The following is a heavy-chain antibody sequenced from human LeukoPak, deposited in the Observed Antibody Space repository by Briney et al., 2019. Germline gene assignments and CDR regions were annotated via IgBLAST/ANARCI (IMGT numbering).Heavy chain of an antibody. J-gene: IGHJ4*02. CDR2: ISKRSGHI. Sequence: GGSLRLSCAASGFTFKSFVMGWVRRAPGRGLEWVSYISKRSGHIYHTDSVEGRFTTSRDNANDSVYLQMNNLRVEDTAIYFCARFDGGFDSWGQGTLVTVSS. CDR3: ARFDGGFDS. CDR1: GFTFKSFV. V-gene: IGHV3-21*05. D-gene: IGHD3-9*01.